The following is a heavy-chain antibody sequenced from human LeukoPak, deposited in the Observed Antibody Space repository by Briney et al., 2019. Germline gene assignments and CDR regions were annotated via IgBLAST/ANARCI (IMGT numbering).Heavy chain of an antibody. CDR3: ARDLEAAGTYGY. Sequence: GGSLRLSCAASGFTFSSYAMSWVRQAPGKGLEWVSAISGSGDSTFYADSVKGRFTISRDNSKNTLYLQMNSLRAEDTAVYYCARDLEAAGTYGYWGQGTLVTVSS. V-gene: IGHV3-23*01. J-gene: IGHJ4*02. CDR1: GFTFSSYA. D-gene: IGHD6-13*01. CDR2: ISGSGDST.